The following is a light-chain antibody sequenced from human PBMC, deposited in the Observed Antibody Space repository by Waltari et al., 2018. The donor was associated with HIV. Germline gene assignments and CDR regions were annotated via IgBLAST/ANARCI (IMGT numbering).Light chain of an antibody. CDR1: QSVSSN. Sequence: ETVMRQSPDTLSVSPGERATLSCRTSQSVSSNLAWYQQKPGQAPRLLIYDASNRATGIPARFSGSGSGTDFTLTISSLEPEDFAVYYCQQRSNWPLTFGGGTKVEIK. CDR3: QQRSNWPLT. V-gene: IGKV3-11*01. CDR2: DAS. J-gene: IGKJ4*01.